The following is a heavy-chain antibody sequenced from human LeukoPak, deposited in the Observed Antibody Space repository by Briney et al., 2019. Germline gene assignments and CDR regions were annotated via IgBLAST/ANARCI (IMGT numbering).Heavy chain of an antibody. D-gene: IGHD4-17*01. Sequence: ASVKVSCKASGYTFTSYAMHWVRQAPGQRLEWMGWINAGNGNTKYSQEFQIRVAITRDTSASAAYMELSSLRSEDMAVYYCAKVAARYGDSYFDYWGQGTLVTVSS. CDR2: INAGNGNT. J-gene: IGHJ4*02. CDR1: GYTFTSYA. V-gene: IGHV1-3*03. CDR3: AKVAARYGDSYFDY.